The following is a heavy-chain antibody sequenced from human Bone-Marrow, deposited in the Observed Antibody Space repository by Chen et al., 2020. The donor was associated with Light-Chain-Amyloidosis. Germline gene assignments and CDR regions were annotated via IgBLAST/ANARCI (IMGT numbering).Heavy chain of an antibody. V-gene: IGHV3-23*01. CDR3: AKDRGEYALIPPKEGGVGYFDS. Sequence: EVHLSESGGGLVQPGGSLRLSCAASGFTFSSYALTWVRQAPGKGLAWVSSLSGSGERASYADSLKGRFTISSDRSKNTLYLQMNSLRDDDTTVYFCAKDRGEYALIPPKEGGVGYFDSWGQGTLVTVSS. CDR1: GFTFSSYA. J-gene: IGHJ4*02. CDR2: LSGSGERA. D-gene: IGHD3-16*01.